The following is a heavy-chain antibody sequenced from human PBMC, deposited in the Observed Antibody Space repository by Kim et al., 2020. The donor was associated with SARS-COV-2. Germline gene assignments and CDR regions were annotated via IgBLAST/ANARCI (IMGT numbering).Heavy chain of an antibody. V-gene: IGHV3-23*01. CDR2: IIGDGGDK. J-gene: IGHJ4*02. CDR1: RFTFSTYS. D-gene: IGHD1-26*01. Sequence: GGSLRLSCGASRFTFSTYSMSWVRQAPGKGLEWVSAIIGDGGDKYYANSVKGRFTISRDNSKNTLYLQMNSLRIEDTAIYYCAKDRTPDGKWEVDYWGRGTLVTVSS. CDR3: AKDRTPDGKWEVDY.